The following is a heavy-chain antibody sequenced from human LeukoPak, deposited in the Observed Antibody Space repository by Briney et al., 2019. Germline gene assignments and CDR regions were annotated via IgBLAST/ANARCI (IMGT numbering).Heavy chain of an antibody. CDR3: ARGLSSSWCASDWFDP. J-gene: IGHJ5*02. Sequence: SETLSLTCTVSGGSISSYYWSWIRQPPGKGLEWIGYIYYSGSTNYNPSLKSRVTISVDTSKNQFSLKLSSVTAADTAVYYCARGLSSSWCASDWFDPWGQGTLVTVSS. V-gene: IGHV4-59*01. D-gene: IGHD6-13*01. CDR1: GGSISSYY. CDR2: IYYSGST.